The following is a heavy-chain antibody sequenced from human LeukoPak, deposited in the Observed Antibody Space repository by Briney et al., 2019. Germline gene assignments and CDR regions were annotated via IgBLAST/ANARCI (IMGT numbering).Heavy chain of an antibody. CDR1: GGSFSGYY. V-gene: IGHV4-34*01. Sequence: SETLSLTCAVYGGSFSGYYWSWIRQPPGKGLEWIGEINHSGSTNYNPSLKSRVTISVDTSKNQFSLKLSSVTAADTAVYYCARGVGYYCSSTNCPLRYWGQGTLVTVSS. CDR2: INHSGST. CDR3: ARGVGYYCSSTNCPLRY. J-gene: IGHJ4*02. D-gene: IGHD2-2*01.